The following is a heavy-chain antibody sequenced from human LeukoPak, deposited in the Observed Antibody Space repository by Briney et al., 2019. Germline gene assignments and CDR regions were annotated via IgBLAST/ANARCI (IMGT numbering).Heavy chain of an antibody. CDR1: GFTFSSYA. CDR2: ISGSGGST. V-gene: IGHV3-23*01. CDR3: AKGYCSTTSCRNFDS. D-gene: IGHD2-2*01. Sequence: GGSLRLSCAASGFTFSSYAMSWVRQAPGKGLEWVSAISGSGGSTYYADSVKARFTISRDNSKNTLYLQMNSLRAVDTAVYYCAKGYCSTTSCRNFDSWGQGTLVTVSS. J-gene: IGHJ4*02.